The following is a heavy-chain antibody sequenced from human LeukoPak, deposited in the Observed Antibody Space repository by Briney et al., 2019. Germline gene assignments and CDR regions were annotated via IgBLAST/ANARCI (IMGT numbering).Heavy chain of an antibody. CDR2: ISSSGSTI. CDR1: GFTFSSYE. J-gene: IGHJ4*02. CDR3: ARGSDWRWLQGTHFDY. D-gene: IGHD5-24*01. V-gene: IGHV3-48*03. Sequence: GGSLRLSCAASGFTFSSYEMNWLRQAPGKGLEWVSYISSSGSTIYYADSVKGRFTISRDNAKNSLYLQMNSLRAEDTAVYYCARGSDWRWLQGTHFDYWGQGTLVTVSS.